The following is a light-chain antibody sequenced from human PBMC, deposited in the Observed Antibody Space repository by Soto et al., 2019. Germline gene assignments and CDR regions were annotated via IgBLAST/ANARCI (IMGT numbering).Light chain of an antibody. CDR1: QSVSGN. J-gene: IGKJ2*01. CDR3: HQYNNWPRT. CDR2: GAS. Sequence: EIVMTQSPATLSVSPGERATLSCRASQSVSGNLAWYQQKPVQAPRLLIYGASTRATGIPARFIGSGSGTEFTLTISSLQSEEFAVYYCHQYNNWPRTFGQGTKLEIK. V-gene: IGKV3-15*01.